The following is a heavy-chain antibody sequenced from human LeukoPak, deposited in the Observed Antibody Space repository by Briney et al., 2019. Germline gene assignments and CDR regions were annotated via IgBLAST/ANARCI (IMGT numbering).Heavy chain of an antibody. J-gene: IGHJ4*02. CDR3: AKTGLYSSSSRGYFDY. CDR2: ISGSGITT. V-gene: IGHV3-23*01. Sequence: GSLRLSCAASGFTFSNYVMGWVRQSPGEGLQWVSVISGSGITTYYARSVKGRFTISRDNSKNTLYLQMNNLRAEDTAIYYCAKTGLYSSSSRGYFDYWGQGTLVTVSS. D-gene: IGHD6-6*01. CDR1: GFTFSNYV.